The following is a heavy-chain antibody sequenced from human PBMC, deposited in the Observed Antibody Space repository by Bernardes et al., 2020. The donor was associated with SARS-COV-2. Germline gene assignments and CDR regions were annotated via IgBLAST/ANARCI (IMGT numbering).Heavy chain of an antibody. Sequence: GGSLRLSCAASGFTFSSYGMHWVRQAPGKGLEWVAVISYDGSNKYYADSVKGRFTISRDNSKNTLYLQMNSLRAEDTAVYYCARGGGYSYGYVYYYYGMDVWGQGTTVTVSS. J-gene: IGHJ6*02. CDR2: ISYDGSNK. V-gene: IGHV3-30*03. CDR1: GFTFSSYG. D-gene: IGHD5-18*01. CDR3: ARGGGYSYGYVYYYYGMDV.